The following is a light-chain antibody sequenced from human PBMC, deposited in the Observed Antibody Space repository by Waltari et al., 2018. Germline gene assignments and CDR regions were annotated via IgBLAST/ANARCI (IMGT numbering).Light chain of an antibody. CDR3: MQSLRALWT. Sequence: DIVVTQSPLSLPVTPGYPASISCRSSQSLLHSNGYNYLDWYLQKPGQSPQLLIYLGSNRASGVPDRFSGSGSGTDFTLKISRVEAEDVGVYYCMQSLRALWTFGQGTKVEIK. J-gene: IGKJ1*01. CDR1: QSLLHSNGYNY. CDR2: LGS. V-gene: IGKV2-28*01.